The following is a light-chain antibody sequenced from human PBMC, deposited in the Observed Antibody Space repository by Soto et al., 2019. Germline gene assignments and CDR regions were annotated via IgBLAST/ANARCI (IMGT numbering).Light chain of an antibody. V-gene: IGLV2-14*01. CDR3: SSYTSSSNLYV. CDR2: DVS. CDR1: SSDVGGYNY. J-gene: IGLJ1*01. Sequence: QSALTQPASVSGSPGQPITISCTGTSSDVGGYNYVAWYQQHPGKAPKLMIYDVSNRPSGVSNRFSASKSGNTASLTISRLQGEDEADYYCSSYTSSSNLYVFGTGTKLTV.